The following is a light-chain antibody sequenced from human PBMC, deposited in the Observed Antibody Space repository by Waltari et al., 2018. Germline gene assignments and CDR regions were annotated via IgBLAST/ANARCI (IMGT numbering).Light chain of an antibody. Sequence: QSALTQPRSVSGYPGQSVTISCTGTSSDVGEYNYVTWYQHPPGKAPQLMIYDVTKRPSGVPDRFSGSKSGNTASLTISGLQAEYEADYYCCSYAGSHTWVFGGGTKLTVL. CDR2: DVT. V-gene: IGLV2-11*01. CDR1: SSDVGEYNY. CDR3: CSYAGSHTWV. J-gene: IGLJ3*02.